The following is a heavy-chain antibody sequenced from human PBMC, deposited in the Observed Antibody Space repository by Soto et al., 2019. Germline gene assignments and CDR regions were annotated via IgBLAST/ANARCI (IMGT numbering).Heavy chain of an antibody. Sequence: GGSLRLSCAASGFTFSTYGMHWVRQAPGKGLEWVAVIWYDGSNKYYADSVKGRFTISRDNSKNTLYLQMNSLRAEDTALYYCARDYSSGWSEFDYWGQGTLVTVSS. V-gene: IGHV3-33*01. CDR3: ARDYSSGWSEFDY. D-gene: IGHD6-19*01. CDR1: GFTFSTYG. J-gene: IGHJ4*02. CDR2: IWYDGSNK.